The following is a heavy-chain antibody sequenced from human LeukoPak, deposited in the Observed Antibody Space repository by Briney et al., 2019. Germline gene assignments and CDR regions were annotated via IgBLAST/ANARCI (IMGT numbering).Heavy chain of an antibody. J-gene: IGHJ4*02. CDR3: ARGDSSETYIDY. D-gene: IGHD3-22*01. CDR2: IYYSGST. CDR1: GITFSSYSMN. Sequence: PGGSLRLSCAASGITFSSYSMNWVRQVPGKGLEWIGSIYYSGSTYYNPSLKSRVTISVDTSKNQFSLKLSSVTAADTAVYYCARGDSSETYIDYWGQGTLVTVSS. V-gene: IGHV4-59*05.